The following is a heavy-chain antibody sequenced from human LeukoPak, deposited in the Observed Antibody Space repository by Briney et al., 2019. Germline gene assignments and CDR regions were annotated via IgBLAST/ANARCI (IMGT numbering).Heavy chain of an antibody. CDR3: ARAVSGRFDY. Sequence: EWTGYIYYSGTTNYTPSLNSRLTISVDTSKNQFSLRLSSVTAADTAIYYCARAVSGRFDYWGQGTLVTVSS. J-gene: IGHJ4*02. D-gene: IGHD6-19*01. V-gene: IGHV4-59*08. CDR2: IYYSGTT.